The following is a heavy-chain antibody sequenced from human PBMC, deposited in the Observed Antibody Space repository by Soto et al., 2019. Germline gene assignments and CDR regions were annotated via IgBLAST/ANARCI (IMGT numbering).Heavy chain of an antibody. CDR3: ARPRRKRIFGVVMGAFDI. CDR2: ISAYNGNT. Sequence: APVKVSCKASGYTLTSYGGSWVRQAPGQGLEWMGWISAYNGNTNYAQKLQGRVTMTTDTSTSTAYMELRSLRSDDTAVYYCARPRRKRIFGVVMGAFDIWGQGTMVTVSS. CDR1: GYTLTSYG. J-gene: IGHJ3*02. V-gene: IGHV1-18*01. D-gene: IGHD3-3*01.